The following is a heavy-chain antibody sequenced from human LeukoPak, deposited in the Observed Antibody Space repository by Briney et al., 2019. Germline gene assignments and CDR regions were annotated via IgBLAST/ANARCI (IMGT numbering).Heavy chain of an antibody. Sequence: SETLSLTCTVSGGSISSYYWSWIRQPAGKGLEWIGRIYTSGSTNYSPSLKSRVTISVDTSKNQFSLKLSSVTAADTAVYYCARGDTAMVVHYFDYWGQGTLVTVSS. CDR1: GGSISSYY. CDR3: ARGDTAMVVHYFDY. J-gene: IGHJ4*02. V-gene: IGHV4-4*07. CDR2: IYTSGST. D-gene: IGHD5-18*01.